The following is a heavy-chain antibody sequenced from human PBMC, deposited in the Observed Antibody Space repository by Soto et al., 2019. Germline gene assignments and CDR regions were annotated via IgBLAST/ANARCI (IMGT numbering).Heavy chain of an antibody. Sequence: PGGSLRLSCAASGFTFSSYAMSWVRQAPGKGLEWVSAISGSGGSTYYADSVKGRFTISRDNSKNTLYLQMNSLRAEDTAVYYCAKDLALGYSSGWFQHWGQGTLVTVSS. V-gene: IGHV3-23*01. CDR1: GFTFSSYA. D-gene: IGHD6-19*01. CDR2: ISGSGGST. CDR3: AKDLALGYSSGWFQH. J-gene: IGHJ1*01.